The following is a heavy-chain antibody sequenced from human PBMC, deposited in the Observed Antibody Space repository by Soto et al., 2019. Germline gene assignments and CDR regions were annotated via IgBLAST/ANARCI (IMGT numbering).Heavy chain of an antibody. CDR3: ARDPLGDILTGPYYFDY. J-gene: IGHJ4*02. D-gene: IGHD3-9*01. Sequence: RASVKVSCKASGYTFTSYGISWVRQAPGQGLEWMGWISAYNGNTNYAQKLQGRVTMTTDTSTSTAYMELRSLRSDDTAVYYCARDPLGDILTGPYYFDYWGQGTLVTVSS. CDR2: ISAYNGNT. V-gene: IGHV1-18*04. CDR1: GYTFTSYG.